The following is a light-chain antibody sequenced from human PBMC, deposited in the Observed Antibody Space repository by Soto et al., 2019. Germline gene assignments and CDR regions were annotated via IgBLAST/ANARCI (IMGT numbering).Light chain of an antibody. J-gene: IGKJ2*01. Sequence: EVVMTQSPATLSVFPGERVTLSCRASHSVSTSLAWYQQKPGQAPRLLIYSASTRATDIPARFSGSGSGTEVPPTIRSLESEDFAVYYRQQYNHRFTFCQGTKLEIK. CDR2: SAS. V-gene: IGKV3-15*01. CDR1: HSVSTS. CDR3: QQYNHRFT.